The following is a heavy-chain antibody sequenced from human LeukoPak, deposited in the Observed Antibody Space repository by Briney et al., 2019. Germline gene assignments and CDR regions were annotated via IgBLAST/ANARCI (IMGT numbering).Heavy chain of an antibody. D-gene: IGHD3-22*01. CDR1: GYSFTSYR. CDR2: IYPGDSDT. J-gene: IGHJ3*02. CDR3: ARRTTMIVAGDAFDI. V-gene: IGHV5-51*01. Sequence: GESLKISCKGSGYSFTSYRIGWVRQMPGKGLEWMGIIYPGDSDTRYSPSFQGQVTISADKSISTAYLQWSSLKASDTAMYYCARRTTMIVAGDAFDIWGQGTMVTVSS.